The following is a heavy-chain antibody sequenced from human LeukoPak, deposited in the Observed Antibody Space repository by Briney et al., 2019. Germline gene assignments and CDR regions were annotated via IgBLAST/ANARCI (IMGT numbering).Heavy chain of an antibody. Sequence: SETLSLTCTVSGGSITSSYWSWIRQPPGKGLEWIGYIYYSGSTNYNPSLKSRVTISVDTSKNQFSLKLSSVTAADTAVYYCARVYIVVVPAAIRFDNWFDPWGQGTLVTVSS. J-gene: IGHJ5*02. CDR1: GGSITSSY. CDR3: ARVYIVVVPAAIRFDNWFDP. V-gene: IGHV4-59*01. CDR2: IYYSGST. D-gene: IGHD2-2*02.